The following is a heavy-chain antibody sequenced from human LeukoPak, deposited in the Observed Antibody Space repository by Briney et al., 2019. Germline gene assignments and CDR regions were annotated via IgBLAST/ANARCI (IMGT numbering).Heavy chain of an antibody. Sequence: GGSLRLSCAASGFTFSSYGMSWVRQAPGKGLEWVSAISGSGGSTYYADSVKGRLTISRDNSKNTLYLQMNSLRAEDTAVYYCAKVASSSWCQNWGQGTLVTVSS. V-gene: IGHV3-23*01. CDR2: ISGSGGST. J-gene: IGHJ4*02. CDR3: AKVASSSWCQN. CDR1: GFTFSSYG. D-gene: IGHD6-13*01.